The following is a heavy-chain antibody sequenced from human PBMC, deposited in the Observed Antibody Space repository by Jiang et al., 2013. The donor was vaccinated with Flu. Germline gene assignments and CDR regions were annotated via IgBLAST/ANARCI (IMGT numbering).Heavy chain of an antibody. Sequence: GAEVKKPGESLKISCTGLGYKFNDYWVGWVRQMPGKGLEWMGSIYPGDSHTRYSPSFQGQVTISADKSISTAYLQWSTLKASDTAMYYCARHKPSPSVYYYGMDVWGQGTTVTVSS. CDR3: ARHKPSPSVYYYGMDV. J-gene: IGHJ6*02. CDR2: IYPGDSHT. CDR1: GYKFNDYW. V-gene: IGHV5-51*01.